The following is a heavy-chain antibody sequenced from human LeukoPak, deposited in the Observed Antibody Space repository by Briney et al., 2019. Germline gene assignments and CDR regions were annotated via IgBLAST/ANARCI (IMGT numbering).Heavy chain of an antibody. CDR2: LNPNSGGT. CDR1: GYTFSGFTGYY. Sequence: ASVKLSCKASGYTFSGFTGYYIHWVRQAPGQGLEWMGWLNPNSGGTNSAQKFQGRVTMTRDTSISTAYMELSRLRSDDTAVYYCAREKFRYFDLWGRGTLVTVSS. CDR3: AREKFRYFDL. V-gene: IGHV1-2*02. J-gene: IGHJ2*01.